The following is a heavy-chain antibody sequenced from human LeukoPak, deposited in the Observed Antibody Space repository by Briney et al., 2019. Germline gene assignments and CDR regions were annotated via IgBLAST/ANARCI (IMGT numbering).Heavy chain of an antibody. CDR1: GYTFTIYG. Sequence: ASVKVSCKASGYTFTIYGIRWVRQAPGQGLQWLGWISASNGNTNYAQKFQDRVTMSTDTSTGTAYLDVRILTSDDTAVYYCARDHSSSGQLFDYWGQGTLVTVSS. J-gene: IGHJ4*02. D-gene: IGHD6-13*01. CDR3: ARDHSSSGQLFDY. V-gene: IGHV1-18*01. CDR2: ISASNGNT.